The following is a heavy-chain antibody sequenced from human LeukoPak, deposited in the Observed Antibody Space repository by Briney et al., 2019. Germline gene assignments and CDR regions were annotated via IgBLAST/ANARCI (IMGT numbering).Heavy chain of an antibody. V-gene: IGHV3-30-3*01. CDR3: ASANCSSTSCYIYPGDY. J-gene: IGHJ4*02. Sequence: GGSLRLSCAASGFTFSSYAMLWVRQAPGNGLEWVAVISYDGSNKYYADSVKGRFTISRDNSKNTLYLQMNSLRAEDTAVYYCASANCSSTSCYIYPGDYWGQGTLVTVSS. CDR2: ISYDGSNK. D-gene: IGHD2-2*02. CDR1: GFTFSSYA.